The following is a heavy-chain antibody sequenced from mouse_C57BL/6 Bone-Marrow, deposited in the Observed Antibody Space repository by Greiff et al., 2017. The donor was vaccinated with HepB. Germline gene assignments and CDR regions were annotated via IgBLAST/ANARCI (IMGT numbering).Heavy chain of an antibody. CDR2: IDPETGGT. CDR3: TRSDDGYYRYWFAY. Sequence: QVQLQQSGAELVRPGASVTLSCKASGYTFTDYEMHWVKQTPAHGLEWIGAIDPETGGTAYNQKFKGKAILTADKSSSTAYMELRSLTSEDSAVYYCTRSDDGYYRYWFAYWGQGTLVTVSA. CDR1: GYTFTDYE. J-gene: IGHJ3*01. V-gene: IGHV1-15*01. D-gene: IGHD2-3*01.